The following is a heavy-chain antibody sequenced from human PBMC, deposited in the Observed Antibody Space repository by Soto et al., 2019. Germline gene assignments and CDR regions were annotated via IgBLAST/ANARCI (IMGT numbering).Heavy chain of an antibody. CDR3: ARDYDMDV. CDR1: GFTFSSYW. V-gene: IGHV3-74*01. Sequence: VPLVESGGGLVQPGGSLRLSCAASGFTFSSYWMHWVRQVPGKGLVWVSRIRGDGSSTSYADSVKGRFTISRDNAKSTLYLQMNSLRGEDTAVYYCARDYDMDVWGQGTTVTVSS. CDR2: IRGDGSST. J-gene: IGHJ6*02.